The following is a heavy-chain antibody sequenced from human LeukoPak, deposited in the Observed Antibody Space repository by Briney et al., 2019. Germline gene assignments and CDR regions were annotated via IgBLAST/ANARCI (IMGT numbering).Heavy chain of an antibody. CDR1: GFTFSSYG. Sequence: GSLRLSCAASGFTFSSYGMHWVRQAPGKGLEWVAVIWYDGSNKYYADSVKGRFTISRDNSKNTLYLQMNGLRAEDTAVYYCARERSSSSGFGFDPWGQGTLVTVSS. D-gene: IGHD6-6*01. V-gene: IGHV3-33*01. CDR3: ARERSSSSGFGFDP. CDR2: IWYDGSNK. J-gene: IGHJ5*02.